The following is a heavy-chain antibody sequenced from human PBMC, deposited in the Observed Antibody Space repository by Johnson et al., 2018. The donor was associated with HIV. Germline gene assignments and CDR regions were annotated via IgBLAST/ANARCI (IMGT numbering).Heavy chain of an antibody. CDR2: IKQDGSEK. J-gene: IGHJ3*02. V-gene: IGHV3-7*01. CDR3: ARDWEGYAFDI. D-gene: IGHD1-26*01. CDR1: GFTFSSYW. Sequence: VQLLESGGGLVQPGGSLRLSCAASGFTFSSYWMSWVRQAPGKGLEWVANIKQDGSEKYYVDSVKGRFTISRDNSKNTLYLQMNRLRAQDTAVYYWARDWEGYAFDIWGQGTLVTVSS.